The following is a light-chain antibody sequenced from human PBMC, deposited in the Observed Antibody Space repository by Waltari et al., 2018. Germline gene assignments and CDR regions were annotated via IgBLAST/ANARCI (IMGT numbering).Light chain of an antibody. CDR2: KGN. CDR1: SCSFSSTSY. V-gene: IGLV8-61*01. J-gene: IGLJ3*02. Sequence: QTVLTRDPSSSVSPGGTVTLTFALISCSFSSTSYATCYQQTPGQTPRTLVYKGNGRSSGVPDRFSGSILGNKAALTITGAQADDESDYYCSMYMGSGIWVFGGGTKLTVL. CDR3: SMYMGSGIWV.